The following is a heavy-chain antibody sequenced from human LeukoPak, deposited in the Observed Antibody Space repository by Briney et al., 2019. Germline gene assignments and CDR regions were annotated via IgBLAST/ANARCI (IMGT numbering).Heavy chain of an antibody. Sequence: GGSLRLSCAASGFPLSSYAMHWVRQAPGKGLEYVSAISKNGGNTYYANSVKGGFSISRDNSKNTLYLQMGSLRTEDMAVYYCARVGEGRYYQYYYMDVWGKGTTVTVSS. D-gene: IGHD1-26*01. CDR3: ARVGEGRYYQYYYMDV. V-gene: IGHV3-64*01. J-gene: IGHJ6*03. CDR1: GFPLSSYA. CDR2: ISKNGGNT.